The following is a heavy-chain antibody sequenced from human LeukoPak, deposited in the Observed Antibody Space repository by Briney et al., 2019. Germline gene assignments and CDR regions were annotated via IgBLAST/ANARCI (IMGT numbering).Heavy chain of an antibody. Sequence: SETLSLTCTVSGGSISSSGYYWSWIRQHPGKGLEWTGYIDYSRNTYYNPSLRSRVTISIDTSKNQFSLKLSSVTAADTAMYYCASPSDYATDYWGQGTLVTVSS. J-gene: IGHJ4*02. CDR1: GGSISSSGYY. CDR3: ASPSDYATDY. D-gene: IGHD4-17*01. V-gene: IGHV4-31*03. CDR2: IDYSRNT.